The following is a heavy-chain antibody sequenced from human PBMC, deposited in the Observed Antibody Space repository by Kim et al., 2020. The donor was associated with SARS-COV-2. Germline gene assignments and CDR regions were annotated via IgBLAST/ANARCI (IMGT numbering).Heavy chain of an antibody. J-gene: IGHJ4*02. V-gene: IGHV3-74*01. CDR2: NNDGTKT. Sequence: NNDGTKTSYADYVGGRVTISRDNSKKMVYLQMNGLGAEDTALYYCTTAFEYWGQGTLVTVSS. CDR3: TTAFEY.